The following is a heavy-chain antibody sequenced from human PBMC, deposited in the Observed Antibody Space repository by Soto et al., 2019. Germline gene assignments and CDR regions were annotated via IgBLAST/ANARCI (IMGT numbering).Heavy chain of an antibody. CDR3: ASGIQLWLRRINNGYSG. D-gene: IGHD5-18*01. CDR1: GGTFSTYA. J-gene: IGHJ4*02. V-gene: IGHV1-69*05. Sequence: QVQLVQSGAEVKKPESSVKVSCKAPGGTFSTYAISWVRQAPGQGLEWMRGIIPMFGRANYAQRFQDRVTXTXKESTNTVYMELSSLRSEDTAVYFCASGIQLWLRRINNGYSGWGQGTLVTVSS. CDR2: IIPMFGRA.